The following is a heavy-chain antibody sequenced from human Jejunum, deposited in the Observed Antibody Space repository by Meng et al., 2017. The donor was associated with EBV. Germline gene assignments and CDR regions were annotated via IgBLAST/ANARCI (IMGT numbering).Heavy chain of an antibody. CDR2: ISYDGSDE. J-gene: IGHJ1*01. CDR3: ARERRGYYAEH. Sequence: QVVVVGSGGGRVQVWRSLRLSCAASGFTFSNYAMHWVRQAPGKGLEWVALISYDGSDEYYADSVKGRFTISRDSSESTLYLQMNNLRAEDTAIYYCARERRGYYAEHWGQGTLVTVSS. D-gene: IGHD6-25*01. V-gene: IGHV3-30*03. CDR1: GFTFSNYA.